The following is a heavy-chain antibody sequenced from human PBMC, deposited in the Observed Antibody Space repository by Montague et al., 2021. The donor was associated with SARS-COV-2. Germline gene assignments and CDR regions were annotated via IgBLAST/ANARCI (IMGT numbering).Heavy chain of an antibody. CDR3: ARGDGHYYGSGTYPYY. Sequence: SETLSLTCTVSGGSITSYYWGWIRQPPGKGLEYIGYIYYGGSTNYNPSLKSRVTMSVDTSKNQFPLKLSSVTAADTAVYYRARGDGHYYGSGTYPYYWGQGTLVTVSS. CDR1: GGSITSYY. J-gene: IGHJ4*02. V-gene: IGHV4-59*01. CDR2: IYYGGST. D-gene: IGHD3-10*01.